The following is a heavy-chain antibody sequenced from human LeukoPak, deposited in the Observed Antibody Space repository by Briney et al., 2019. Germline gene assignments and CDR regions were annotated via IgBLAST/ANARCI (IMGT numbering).Heavy chain of an antibody. V-gene: IGHV2-5*01. CDR3: AHRRSVPVLRYFEFDY. Sequence: SGPTLVKPTQTLTLTCTFSGFSLSTSEVGVRWIRQPPGKALEWLALIYWNDDKRYRPSLKSRLTITKDTSKNQVVLTMTNMDPVDTATYYCAHRRSVPVLRYFEFDYWGQGTLVTVSS. CDR1: GFSLSTSEVG. D-gene: IGHD3-9*01. CDR2: IYWNDDK. J-gene: IGHJ4*02.